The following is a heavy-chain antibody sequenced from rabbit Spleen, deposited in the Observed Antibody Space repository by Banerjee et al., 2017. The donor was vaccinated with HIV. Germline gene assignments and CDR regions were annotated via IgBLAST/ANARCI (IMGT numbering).Heavy chain of an antibody. CDR3: ARAIVPWLGLTRLDL. J-gene: IGHJ3*01. CDR1: GFSFSSGSY. CDR2: IYGAKGST. D-gene: IGHD4-1*01. V-gene: IGHV1S43*01. Sequence: QEQLEESGGGLVKPEGSLTLTCTASGFSFSSGSYMCWVRQAPGKGLEWIGIIYGAKGSTDYASWVNGRFTISSDNAQSTVDLKMTSLTAADTATYFCARAIVPWLGLTRLDLWGQGTLVTVS.